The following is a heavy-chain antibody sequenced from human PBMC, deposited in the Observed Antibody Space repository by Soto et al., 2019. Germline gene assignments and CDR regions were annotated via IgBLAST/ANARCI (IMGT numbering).Heavy chain of an antibody. CDR1: GFTCISYA. CDR2: ISYDGSNK. Sequence: SVRLSCAASGFTCISYAMHWVRQAPGKGLEWVAVISYDGSNKYYADSVKGRFTISRDNSKNTLYLQMNSLRAEDTAVYYCATKLDPWGQGTRVTVSS. V-gene: IGHV3-30-3*01. CDR3: ATKLDP. J-gene: IGHJ5*02.